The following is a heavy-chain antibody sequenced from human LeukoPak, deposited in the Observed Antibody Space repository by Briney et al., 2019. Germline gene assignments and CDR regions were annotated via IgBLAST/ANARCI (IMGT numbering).Heavy chain of an antibody. D-gene: IGHD1-26*01. Sequence: SQTLSLTCTVSGGSISSGSYYWSWIRQPAGKGLEWIGRIYTSGSTNYNPSLKSRVTISVDTSKNQFSLKLSSVTAADTAVYYCARRVGATRSPNFDYWGQGTLVTVSS. CDR1: GGSISSGSYY. V-gene: IGHV4-61*02. CDR2: IYTSGST. CDR3: ARRVGATRSPNFDY. J-gene: IGHJ4*02.